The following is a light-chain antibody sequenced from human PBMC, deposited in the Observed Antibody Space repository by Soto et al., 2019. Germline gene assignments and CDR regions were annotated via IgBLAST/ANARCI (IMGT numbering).Light chain of an antibody. CDR1: SSNVGSYKL. Sequence: QSALTQPASVSGSPGQSITISCSGTSSNVGSYKLVSRYQQHPGKAPKLMIFEVNKRPSGVSNCFSGSKSGNTASLTISGLKVEDEADYYCCSSGGSPTYVFGTGTKVTVL. CDR3: CSSGGSPTYV. CDR2: EVN. J-gene: IGLJ1*01. V-gene: IGLV2-23*02.